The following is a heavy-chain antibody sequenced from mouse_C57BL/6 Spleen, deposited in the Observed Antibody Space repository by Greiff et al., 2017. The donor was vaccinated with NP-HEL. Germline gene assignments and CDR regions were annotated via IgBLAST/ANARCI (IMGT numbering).Heavy chain of an antibody. CDR2: IYIGNGYT. CDR1: GYTFTSYG. V-gene: IGHV1-58*01. Sequence: EVKLQESGAELVRPGSSVKMSCKTSGYTFTSYGINWVKQRPGQGLEWIGYIYIGNGYTEYNEKFKGKATLTSDTSSSTAYMQLSSLTSEDSAIYFCAITTVVVDYAMDYWGQGTSVTVSS. J-gene: IGHJ4*01. CDR3: AITTVVVDYAMDY. D-gene: IGHD1-1*01.